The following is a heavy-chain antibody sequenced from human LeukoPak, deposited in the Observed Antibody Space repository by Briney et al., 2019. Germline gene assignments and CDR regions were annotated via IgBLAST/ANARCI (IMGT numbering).Heavy chain of an antibody. CDR2: MNPNSGNT. J-gene: IGHJ4*02. V-gene: IGHV1-8*01. D-gene: IGHD6-19*01. CDR3: ASSRGWSLTGGYYFDY. CDR1: GYTFTSYD. Sequence: VKVSCKASGYTFTSYDINWVRQATGQGLEWMGWMNPNSGNTGYAQKFQGRVTMTRNTSISTAYIELSSLRSEDTAVYYCASSRGWSLTGGYYFDYWGQGTLVTVSS.